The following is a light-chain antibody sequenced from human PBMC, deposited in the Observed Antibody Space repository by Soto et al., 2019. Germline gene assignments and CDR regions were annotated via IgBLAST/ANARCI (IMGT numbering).Light chain of an antibody. CDR1: SGHSTYA. CDR3: QTWVTGPPWV. Sequence: QSVLTQSPSASASLGASVKLTCTLTSGHSTYAIAWHQQQPEKGPRYLMKVNSDGSHSKGDGIPDRFSGSSSGAERYLTISSLQSEDEADYYCQTWVTGPPWVFGGGTKLTVL. CDR2: VNSDGSH. V-gene: IGLV4-69*01. J-gene: IGLJ3*02.